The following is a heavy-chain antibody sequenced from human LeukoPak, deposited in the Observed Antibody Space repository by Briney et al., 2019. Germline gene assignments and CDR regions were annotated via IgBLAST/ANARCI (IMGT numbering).Heavy chain of an antibody. CDR3: ARHRRGSGEFEFDP. V-gene: IGHV4-39*01. CDR2: LYSTGNI. CDR1: GGSMNSGGVF. Sequence: SETLSLTCTVSGGSMNSGGVFWGWIRLPPGKGLEWIGSLYSTGNINYIYNPSLESRVTISVDASKNQFSLKLTSVTAADTAVYYCARHRRGSGEFEFDPWGPGTLVTVSS. J-gene: IGHJ5*02. D-gene: IGHD3-16*01.